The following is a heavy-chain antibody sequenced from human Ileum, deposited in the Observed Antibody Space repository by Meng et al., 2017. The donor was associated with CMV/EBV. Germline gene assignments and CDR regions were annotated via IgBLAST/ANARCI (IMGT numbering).Heavy chain of an antibody. CDR2: IYTSGSN. J-gene: IGHJ4*02. V-gene: IGHV4-4*07. CDR3: ARERPRGTAMASIDY. D-gene: IGHD5-18*01. CDR1: VGSISSYF. Sequence: VPLKGCAQALMTPSAPLSLPCTLSVGSISSYFWSCISQPAGKRLEWIGRIYTSGSNNHHPSLKSPVPMSVDNSTNHFSLNLSSVTAPDTAVYYCARERPRGTAMASIDYWGQGTLVTVSS.